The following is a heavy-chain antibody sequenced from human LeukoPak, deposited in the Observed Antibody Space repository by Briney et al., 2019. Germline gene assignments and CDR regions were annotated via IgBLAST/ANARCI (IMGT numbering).Heavy chain of an antibody. Sequence: ASVKVSCKASGYTFTGYYMHWVRQAPGQGLEWMGWISGNNDNPNYGQKFQGRFTVTTDSSTNTAYMGLRNLRLDDTAVYYCARDGTSTDDYWGQGTLVTVSS. V-gene: IGHV1-18*04. CDR2: ISGNNDNP. CDR3: ARDGTSTDDY. D-gene: IGHD2-2*01. CDR1: GYTFTGYY. J-gene: IGHJ4*02.